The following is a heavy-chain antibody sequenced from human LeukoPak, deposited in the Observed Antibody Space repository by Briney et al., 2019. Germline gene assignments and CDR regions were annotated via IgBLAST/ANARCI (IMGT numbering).Heavy chain of an antibody. CDR2: IDDTSGAI. D-gene: IGHD2-2*02. J-gene: IGHJ4*02. CDR3: ARSSISSSYTY. CDR1: GFTFSDYG. Sequence: GGSLRLSCEASGFTFSDYGMSWVRQSPGKGLEWISYIDDTSGAIYYADSVKGRFAISRDNAKNSLYLQMNSLRAEDTAVYYCARSSISSSYTYWGQGTLVTVSS. V-gene: IGHV3-48*04.